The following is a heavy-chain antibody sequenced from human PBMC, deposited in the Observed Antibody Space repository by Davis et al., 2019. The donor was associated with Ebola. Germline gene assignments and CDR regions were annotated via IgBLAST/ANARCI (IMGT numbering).Heavy chain of an antibody. CDR3: ARGWLRSGLDV. CDR2: TYYSSKWYT. CDR1: VDSLARGTGG. D-gene: IGHD5-12*01. V-gene: IGHV6-1*01. J-gene: IGHJ6*04. Sequence: HSQTLSLTRAISVDSLARGTGGWNCIRQSPPRVLEWLGRTYYSSKWYTGYAEYVTSRINISPDPAKNQFSLHLNSVNPEDTAVYYCARGWLRSGLDVGGKGAEVIVSS.